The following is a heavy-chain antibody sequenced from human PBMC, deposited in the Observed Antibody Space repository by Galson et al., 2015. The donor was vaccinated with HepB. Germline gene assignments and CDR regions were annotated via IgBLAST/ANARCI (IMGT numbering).Heavy chain of an antibody. CDR1: GFTFSSYW. J-gene: IGHJ6*02. D-gene: IGHD6-13*01. CDR3: ARDPVTRAAAGLYYYYGMDV. CDR2: IKQDGSEK. Sequence: SLRLSCAASGFTFSSYWMSWVRQAPGKGLEWVANIKQDGSEKYYVDSVKGRFTISRDNAKNSLYLQMNSLRAEDTAVYYCARDPVTRAAAGLYYYYGMDVWGQGTTVTVSS. V-gene: IGHV3-7*03.